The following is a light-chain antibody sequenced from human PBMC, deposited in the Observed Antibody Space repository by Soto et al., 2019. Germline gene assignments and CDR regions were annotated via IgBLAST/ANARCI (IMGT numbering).Light chain of an antibody. J-gene: IGKJ1*01. CDR1: QTISSW. CDR2: KAS. Sequence: DIQMTQSPSTLSGSVGDRVTITCRASQTISSWLAWYQQKPGKAPKLLIYKASTLKSGVPSRFSGSGSGTEFTLTISSLQPDDFAVYYCQQYNIWPTFGQGTKVDIK. CDR3: QQYNIWPT. V-gene: IGKV1-5*03.